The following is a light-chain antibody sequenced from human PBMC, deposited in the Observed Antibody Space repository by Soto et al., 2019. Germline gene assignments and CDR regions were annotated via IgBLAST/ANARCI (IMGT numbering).Light chain of an antibody. Sequence: EIVLTQSPATLSLSPGERATLSCRASQSVSRYLAWYQQKPGQAPRLLIYDASSRATGIPDRFSGSGSGTDFTLTISRLEPEDFAVYYCQQYGGSPRTFGQGTKVDIK. CDR2: DAS. CDR3: QQYGGSPRT. V-gene: IGKV3-20*01. J-gene: IGKJ1*01. CDR1: QSVSRY.